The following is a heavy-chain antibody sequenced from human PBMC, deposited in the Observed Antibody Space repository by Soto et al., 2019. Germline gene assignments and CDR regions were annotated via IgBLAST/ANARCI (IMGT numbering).Heavy chain of an antibody. V-gene: IGHV3-73*01. CDR1: GFTFSGSA. Sequence: GGSLRLSCAASGFTFSGSAMHWVRQASGKGLEWVGRIRSKANSYATAYAASVKGRFTISRDDSKNTAYLQMNSLKTEDTAVYYCILVGAAGYREGLNWFAPWGRGTLVTGSA. CDR3: ILVGAAGYREGLNWFAP. D-gene: IGHD6-13*01. CDR2: IRSKANSYAT. J-gene: IGHJ5*02.